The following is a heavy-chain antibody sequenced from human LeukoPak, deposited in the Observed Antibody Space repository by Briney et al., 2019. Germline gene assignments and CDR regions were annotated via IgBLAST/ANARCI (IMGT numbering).Heavy chain of an antibody. D-gene: IGHD2-15*01. V-gene: IGHV1-2*02. Sequence: ASVKVSCKASGYTFTGYYMHWVRQAPGHGLEWMGWINPNSGGTNYAQKFQGRVTMTRDTSTSTVYMELSSLRSEDTAVYYCATQTQYCSGGSCYPRHAFDIWGQGTMVTVSS. J-gene: IGHJ3*02. CDR1: GYTFTGYY. CDR2: INPNSGGT. CDR3: ATQTQYCSGGSCYPRHAFDI.